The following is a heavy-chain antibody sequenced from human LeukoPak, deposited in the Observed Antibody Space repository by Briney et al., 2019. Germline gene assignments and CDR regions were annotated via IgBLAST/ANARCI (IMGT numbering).Heavy chain of an antibody. V-gene: IGHV3-33*06. CDR2: IWFDGSNK. D-gene: IGHD2-2*01. CDR1: GFMFGDFG. Sequence: GGSLRLSCVASGFMFGDFGAHWVRQAPGRGLEWLAIIWFDGSNKYYSDSVEGRFTISRDNSKNTLYLQMNSLRAEDTAVYYCAKRYPVPSCYSNVCAFDIWGQGTMVTVSS. J-gene: IGHJ3*02. CDR3: AKRYPVPSCYSNVCAFDI.